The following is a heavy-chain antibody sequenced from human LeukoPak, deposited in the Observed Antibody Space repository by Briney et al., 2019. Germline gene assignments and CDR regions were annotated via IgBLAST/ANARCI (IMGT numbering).Heavy chain of an antibody. D-gene: IGHD3-10*01. J-gene: IGHJ4*02. Sequence: PSDTLSLTCTVSGVSISSYYWSWIRQPPGKGLEWIGYIYYSGSTNYNPSLKSRVTISVDTSKNQFSLKLSSVTAADTAVYYCAREVPGEYYFDYWGQGTLVTVSS. CDR2: IYYSGST. V-gene: IGHV4-59*01. CDR3: AREVPGEYYFDY. CDR1: GVSISSYY.